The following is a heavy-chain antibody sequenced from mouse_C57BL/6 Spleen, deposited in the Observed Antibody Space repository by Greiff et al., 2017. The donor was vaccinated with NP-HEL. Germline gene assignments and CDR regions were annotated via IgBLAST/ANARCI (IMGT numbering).Heavy chain of an antibody. Sequence: QVQLQQPGAELVKPGASVKLSCKASGYTFTSYWMHWVKQRPGQGLEWIGMIHPNSGSTNYNEKFKSKATLTVDKSSSTAYMQLSSLTSEDSAVYYCARRGFGDYGSSYGYFDVWGTGTTVTVSS. J-gene: IGHJ1*03. CDR2: IHPNSGST. CDR1: GYTFTSYW. D-gene: IGHD1-1*01. CDR3: ARRGFGDYGSSYGYFDV. V-gene: IGHV1-64*01.